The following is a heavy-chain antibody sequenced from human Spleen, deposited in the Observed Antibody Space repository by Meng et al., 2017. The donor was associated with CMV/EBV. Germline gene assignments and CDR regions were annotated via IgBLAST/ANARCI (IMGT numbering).Heavy chain of an antibody. D-gene: IGHD4-23*01. J-gene: IGHJ4*02. Sequence: QVQLHTWGAGLLKPSDTLPLTCTGPGGSISSYSWSWIRQPAGKGLEWIGRIYTSGSTNYNPSLKSRVTMSVDTSKNQFSLKLSSVTAADTAVYYCARGDATVAFDYWGQGTLVTVSS. V-gene: IGHV4-59*10. CDR1: GGSISSYS. CDR2: IYTSGST. CDR3: ARGDATVAFDY.